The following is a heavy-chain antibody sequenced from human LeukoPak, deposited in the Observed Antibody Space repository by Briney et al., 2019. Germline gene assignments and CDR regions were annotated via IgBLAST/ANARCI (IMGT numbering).Heavy chain of an antibody. CDR2: INPNSGGT. Sequence: ASVKVSCKASGYTFTGYYMHWVRQAPGQGLEWMGWINPNSGGTNYAQKFQGWVTMTRDTSISTAYMELSRLRSDDTAVYYCARADGSGSYSARVWFDPWGQGTLVTVSS. D-gene: IGHD3-10*01. CDR3: ARADGSGSYSARVWFDP. J-gene: IGHJ5*02. CDR1: GYTFTGYY. V-gene: IGHV1-2*04.